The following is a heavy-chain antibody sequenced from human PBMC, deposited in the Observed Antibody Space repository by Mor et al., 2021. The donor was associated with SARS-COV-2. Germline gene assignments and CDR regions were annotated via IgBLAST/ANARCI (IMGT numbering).Heavy chain of an antibody. Sequence: DSVQGRFVISRDNSKNTLYLQMNSLRGDDTAVYYCAKENTAMVCDYWGQGTLVTVSS. CDR3: AKENTAMVCDY. V-gene: IGHV3-30*02. J-gene: IGHJ4*02. D-gene: IGHD5-18*01.